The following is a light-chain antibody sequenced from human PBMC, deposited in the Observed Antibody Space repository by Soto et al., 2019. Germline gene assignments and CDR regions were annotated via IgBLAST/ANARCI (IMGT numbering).Light chain of an antibody. J-gene: IGKJ1*01. CDR3: QQYGSSSRT. CDR1: QSVGSN. CDR2: GAS. V-gene: IGKV3-20*01. Sequence: EIVLTQSPGTLSLSPGEGATLSCRASQSVGSNLAWYQQKPGQAPRLLIYGASSRATGIPDRFSGGGSGTDFTLSINRLEPEDFAVYYCQQYGSSSRTFGQGTKVDIK.